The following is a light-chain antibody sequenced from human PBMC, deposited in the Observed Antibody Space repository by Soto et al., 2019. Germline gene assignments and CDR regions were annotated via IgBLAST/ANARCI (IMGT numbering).Light chain of an antibody. CDR2: GNS. J-gene: IGLJ1*01. CDR1: RSNIGAGYH. V-gene: IGLV1-40*01. CDR3: VSYTSSTTYV. Sequence: QSVLTQPPSVSGAPGQRVAISCTGTRSNIGAGYHVHWYQQLPGTAPKLLIYGNSNRPSGVPDRFSGSESGTSASLAITGLQAEDEADYYCVSYTSSTTYVFGTGTKLTVL.